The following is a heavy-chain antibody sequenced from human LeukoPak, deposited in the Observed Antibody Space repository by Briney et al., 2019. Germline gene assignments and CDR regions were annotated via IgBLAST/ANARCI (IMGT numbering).Heavy chain of an antibody. J-gene: IGHJ4*02. CDR3: AKSGYNRFDY. D-gene: IGHD5-24*01. CDR2: ISGSGSGGST. V-gene: IGHV3-23*01. Sequence: PGGSLGLSCAASGFTFGSSAMSWVRQAPGKGLEWVSSISGSGSGGSTYYADSVKGRFTISRDNSKNTLYLQMNSLRAEDTAVYYCAKSGYNRFDYWGQGTLVTVSS. CDR1: GFTFGSSA.